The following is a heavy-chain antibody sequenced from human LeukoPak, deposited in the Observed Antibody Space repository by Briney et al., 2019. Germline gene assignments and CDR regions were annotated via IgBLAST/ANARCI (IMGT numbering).Heavy chain of an antibody. V-gene: IGHV3-30-3*01. Sequence: GGSLRLSCAASGFTFSSYAMHWVRQAPGKGLEWVAVISYDGSNKYCADSVKGRFTISRDNSKNTLYLQMNSLRAEDTAVYYCARDRSSHNWFDPWGQGTLVTVSS. D-gene: IGHD6-13*01. CDR3: ARDRSSHNWFDP. CDR1: GFTFSSYA. CDR2: ISYDGSNK. J-gene: IGHJ5*02.